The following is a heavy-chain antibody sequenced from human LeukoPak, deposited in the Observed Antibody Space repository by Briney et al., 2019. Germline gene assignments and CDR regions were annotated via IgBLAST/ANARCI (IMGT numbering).Heavy chain of an antibody. J-gene: IGHJ4*02. Sequence: PGGSLRLSCAASGFTFSSYSMNWVRQAPGKGLEWVSYISSSTIYYADSVKGRFTISRDNSKNTLYLQMNSLRDEDTAVYYCARSGSGSNFLDYWGQGTLVTVSS. V-gene: IGHV3-48*02. CDR3: ARSGSGSNFLDY. D-gene: IGHD3-10*01. CDR2: ISSSTI. CDR1: GFTFSSYS.